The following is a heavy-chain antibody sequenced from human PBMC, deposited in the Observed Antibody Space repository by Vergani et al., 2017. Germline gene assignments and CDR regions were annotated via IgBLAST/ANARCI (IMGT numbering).Heavy chain of an antibody. CDR2: INPHNGVT. D-gene: IGHD5-18*01. Sequence: QVQLVQSGAAVKKPGASVKVSCKASGYTFTDYYMHWVRQAPGQGLEWMGWINPHNGVTNYAQKFRGRVTMTRDTSISTASMELNRLRSDDTAVYYCARVAFTALALVSFDDWGQGTLVTVSS. V-gene: IGHV1-2*02. CDR3: ARVAFTALALVSFDD. CDR1: GYTFTDYY. J-gene: IGHJ4*02.